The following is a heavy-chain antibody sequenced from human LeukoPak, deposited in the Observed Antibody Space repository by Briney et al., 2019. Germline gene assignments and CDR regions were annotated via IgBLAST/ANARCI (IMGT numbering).Heavy chain of an antibody. D-gene: IGHD3-10*01. CDR3: AREEYGSGRRFDY. CDR2: IHPSGGST. CDR1: GYTFTIYY. J-gene: IGHJ4*02. V-gene: IGHV1-46*01. Sequence: ASVTVSFKSSGYTFTIYYMHWVRQAPGQGLEWMGIIHPSGGSTSYAQKFQGRVTMTRDTSTSTVYMELSSLRSEDTAVYYCAREEYGSGRRFDYWGQGTLVTVSS.